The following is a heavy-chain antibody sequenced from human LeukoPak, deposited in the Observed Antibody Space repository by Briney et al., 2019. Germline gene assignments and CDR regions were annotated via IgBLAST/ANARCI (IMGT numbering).Heavy chain of an antibody. CDR1: GYTFTSYG. D-gene: IGHD3-22*01. J-gene: IGHJ4*02. V-gene: IGHV1-18*01. Sequence: ASVKVSCKASGYTFTSYGISWVRQAPGQGLEWMGWISAYNGNTNYAQKLQGRVTMTTDTSTSTAYMELRSLRSDDTAVYYCARDTPSSGYYAAFDYWGQGTLVTVSP. CDR3: ARDTPSSGYYAAFDY. CDR2: ISAYNGNT.